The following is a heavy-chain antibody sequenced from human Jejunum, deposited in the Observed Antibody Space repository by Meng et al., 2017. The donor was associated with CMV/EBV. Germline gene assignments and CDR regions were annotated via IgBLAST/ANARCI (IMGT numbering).Heavy chain of an antibody. CDR1: GFSFNTYA. V-gene: IGHV3-23*01. Sequence: GFSFNTYAMNWGRQATGKGLEWVSAISGDGRKIYYASSVKRRFTISRDNSENTVYLHMSSLRAEDTATYYCAKNRPSADRPYGMDVWGQGTTVTVSS. J-gene: IGHJ6*02. CDR3: AKNRPSADRPYGMDV. D-gene: IGHD6-6*01. CDR2: ISGDGRKI.